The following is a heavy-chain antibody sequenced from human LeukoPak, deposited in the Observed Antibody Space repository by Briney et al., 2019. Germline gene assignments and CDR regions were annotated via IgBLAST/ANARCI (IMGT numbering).Heavy chain of an antibody. Sequence: ASVKVSCKASGYTFTSYAMHWVRQAPGQRLEWMGWISAGNGNTKYSQKFQGRVTITRDTSASTAYMELSSLRSEDTAVYYCASFYYGSGSLFDYWGQGTLVTVSS. CDR2: ISAGNGNT. V-gene: IGHV1-3*01. D-gene: IGHD3-10*01. J-gene: IGHJ4*02. CDR3: ASFYYGSGSLFDY. CDR1: GYTFTSYA.